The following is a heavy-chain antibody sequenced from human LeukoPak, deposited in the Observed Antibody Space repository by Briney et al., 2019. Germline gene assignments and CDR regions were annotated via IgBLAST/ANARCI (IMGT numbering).Heavy chain of an antibody. D-gene: IGHD2-15*01. Sequence: SETLSLTCTVSGDSISSYYWSWIRQPPGKGLEWIGYIYHSGSTNYNPSLKSRVTISADTSKDQFSLKLSSVTAADTAVYYCARRLGYCSGGSCPNWFDPWGQGTLVTVSS. CDR2: IYHSGST. CDR1: GDSISSYY. J-gene: IGHJ5*02. CDR3: ARRLGYCSGGSCPNWFDP. V-gene: IGHV4-59*08.